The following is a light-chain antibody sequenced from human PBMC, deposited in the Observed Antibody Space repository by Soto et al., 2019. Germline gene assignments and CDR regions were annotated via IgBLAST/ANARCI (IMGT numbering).Light chain of an antibody. CDR3: QQYGSSSLS. Sequence: EIVLTQSPGTLSLSPGERATLSCRASQSVSSSYLAWYQQKPGQAPRLLIYGTSSRATAIPDRFIGSGSGKDFTLTISRLELEDFAVYYCQQYGSSSLSFGQGTKV. V-gene: IGKV3-20*01. CDR2: GTS. J-gene: IGKJ1*01. CDR1: QSVSSSY.